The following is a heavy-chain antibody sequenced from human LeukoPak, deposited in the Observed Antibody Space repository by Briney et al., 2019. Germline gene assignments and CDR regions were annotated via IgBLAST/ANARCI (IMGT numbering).Heavy chain of an antibody. V-gene: IGHV4-39*02. D-gene: IGHD3-10*01. CDR1: GGSISSSSYY. J-gene: IGHJ3*01. CDR2: IYYSGST. CDR3: ARDLWFGETNHAFDV. Sequence: SETLSLTCTVSGGSISSSSYYWGWIRQPPGKGLEWIGSIYYSGSTYYNPSLKSRVTISVDTSKNQFSLKLSSVTAADTAVYFCARDLWFGETNHAFDVWGQGTMVTVSS.